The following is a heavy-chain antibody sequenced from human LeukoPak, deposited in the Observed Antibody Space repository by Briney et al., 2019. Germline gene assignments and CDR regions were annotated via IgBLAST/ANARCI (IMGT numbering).Heavy chain of an antibody. CDR3: ARIAMVRGVIIDPFDY. V-gene: IGHV3-21*01. CDR1: GFTFSNYN. Sequence: GGSLRLSCAASGFTFSNYNMNWVRQAPGKGLEWVSSITSSSTYIYYADSVKGRFTISRDNAKNSLYLQMNSLRAEDTAVYYCARIAMVRGVIIDPFDYWGQGTLVTVSS. CDR2: ITSSSTYI. D-gene: IGHD3-10*01. J-gene: IGHJ4*02.